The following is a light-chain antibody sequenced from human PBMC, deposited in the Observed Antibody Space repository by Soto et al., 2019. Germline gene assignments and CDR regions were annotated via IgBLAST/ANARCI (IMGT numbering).Light chain of an antibody. Sequence: DIQMTQSPSSLSASLGDRVTITCRASQSIDTYLNWYQQKPGKAPKLLIYAASSLQSGVSSRFSGSGSGTDFTLSISSLQPEDFATYYCQQSYSIPYTFGQGTKLEIK. J-gene: IGKJ2*01. CDR2: AAS. V-gene: IGKV1-39*01. CDR1: QSIDTY. CDR3: QQSYSIPYT.